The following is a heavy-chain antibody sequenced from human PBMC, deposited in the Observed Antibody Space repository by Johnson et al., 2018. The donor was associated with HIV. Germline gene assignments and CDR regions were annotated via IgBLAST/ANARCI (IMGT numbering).Heavy chain of an antibody. V-gene: IGHV3-66*01. J-gene: IGHJ3*02. CDR1: GLTIRDYY. CDR2: IYSGGST. Sequence: VQLVESGGGLVKPGGSLRLSCPASGLTIRDYYMSWVRQAPGQGLAWVSVIYSGGSTYYADSVKGRFTISRDNAKNSLYLQMNSLRAEDTAVYYCARDQRHIAAAGPPDAFDIWGQGTMVTVSS. D-gene: IGHD6-13*01. CDR3: ARDQRHIAAAGPPDAFDI.